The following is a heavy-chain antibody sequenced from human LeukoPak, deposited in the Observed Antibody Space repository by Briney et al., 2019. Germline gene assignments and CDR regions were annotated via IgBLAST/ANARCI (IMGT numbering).Heavy chain of an antibody. J-gene: IGHJ4*02. CDR3: ARDASGYSSNFDY. Sequence: GVSLRLSCAASGFTVSSNYMSWVRQAPGKGLEWVSVIYSGGSTYYADSVKGRFTISRDNSKNTLYLQMNSLRAEDTAVYYCARDASGYSSNFDYWGQGTLVTVSS. D-gene: IGHD6-13*01. CDR2: IYSGGST. CDR1: GFTVSSNY. V-gene: IGHV3-66*02.